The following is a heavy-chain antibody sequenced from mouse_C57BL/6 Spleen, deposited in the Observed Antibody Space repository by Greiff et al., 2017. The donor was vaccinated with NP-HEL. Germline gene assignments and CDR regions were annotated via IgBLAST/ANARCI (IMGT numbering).Heavy chain of an antibody. CDR3: ARSTTGDD. D-gene: IGHD1-1*01. Sequence: VQLQQSGAELVRPGASVKLSCKASGYTFTDYYINWVKQRPGQGLEWIARIYPGSGNTYYNEKFKGKATLTAEKSSSTDYMQLSSLTSEDSAVYFCARSTTGDDWGKGTTLTVSS. CDR1: GYTFTDYY. V-gene: IGHV1-76*01. J-gene: IGHJ2*01. CDR2: IYPGSGNT.